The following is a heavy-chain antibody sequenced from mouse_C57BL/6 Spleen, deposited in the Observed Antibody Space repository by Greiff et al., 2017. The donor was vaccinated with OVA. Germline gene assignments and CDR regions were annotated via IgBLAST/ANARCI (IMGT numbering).Heavy chain of an antibody. D-gene: IGHD2-5*01. CDR3: TREDYSNRAWFAY. Sequence: EVQRVASGEGLVKPGGSLKLSCAASGFTFSSYAMSWVRQTPEKRLEWVAYISSGGDYIYYADTVKGRFTISRGNARNTLYLQMSSLKSEDTAMYYCTREDYSNRAWFAYWGQGTLVTVSA. V-gene: IGHV5-9-1*02. CDR1: GFTFSSYA. CDR2: ISSGGDYI. J-gene: IGHJ3*01.